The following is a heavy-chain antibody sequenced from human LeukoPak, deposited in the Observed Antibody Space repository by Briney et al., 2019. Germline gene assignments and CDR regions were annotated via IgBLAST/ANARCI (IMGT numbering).Heavy chain of an antibody. D-gene: IGHD6-6*01. CDR3: ARAGIAARPAFDY. CDR2: MKGDGSEI. Sequence: GGSLRLSCAASGFTFSTYWMTWVRQAPGKGLEWVANMKGDGSEIHYVDSVKGRFTISRDNAKNSLYLQMNSLRAEDTAVYYCARAGIAARPAFDYWGQGTLVTVSS. V-gene: IGHV3-7*01. CDR1: GFTFSTYW. J-gene: IGHJ4*02.